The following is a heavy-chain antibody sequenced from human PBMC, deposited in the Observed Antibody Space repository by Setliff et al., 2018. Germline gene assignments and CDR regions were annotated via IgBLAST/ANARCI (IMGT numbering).Heavy chain of an antibody. V-gene: IGHV4-34*01. Sequence: SETLSLTCAVYGESFDNHYWTWIRQPPGERLEWIGEINHRGFTDYKPSLKSRLTMSVDTSRNQLSLNLGSVTAADTGVYYCARGRIAERPEAIDYWGQGTPVTVSS. J-gene: IGHJ4*02. CDR1: GESFDNHY. CDR3: ARGRIAERPEAIDY. CDR2: INHRGFT. D-gene: IGHD6-6*01.